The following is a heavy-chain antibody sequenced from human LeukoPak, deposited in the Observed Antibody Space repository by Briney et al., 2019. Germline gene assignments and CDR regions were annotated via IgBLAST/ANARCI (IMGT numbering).Heavy chain of an antibody. CDR3: AKTPTSSSYSFDY. D-gene: IGHD6-13*01. Sequence: SETLSLTCTVSGGSISSSSYYWGWIRQPPGKGLEWIGEINHSGSTNYNPSLKSRVTISVDTSKNQFSLKLSSVTAADTAVYYCAKTPTSSSYSFDYWGQGTLVTVSS. CDR2: INHSGST. V-gene: IGHV4-39*07. J-gene: IGHJ4*02. CDR1: GGSISSSSYY.